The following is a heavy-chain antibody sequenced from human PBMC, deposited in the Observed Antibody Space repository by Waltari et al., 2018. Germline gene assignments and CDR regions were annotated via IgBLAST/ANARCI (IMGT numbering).Heavy chain of an antibody. CDR3: ARHYYDSSGPTGNWFDP. V-gene: IGHV4-38-2*01. CDR2: IYHSGST. CDR1: GYSISSGYY. D-gene: IGHD3-22*01. Sequence: QVQLQESGPGLVKPSETLSLTCAVSGYSISSGYYWGWIRQPPGKGLEWIGSIYHSGSTYYNPSLKSGVTISVDTSKNQFSLKLSSVTAADTAVYYCARHYYDSSGPTGNWFDPWGQGTLVTVSS. J-gene: IGHJ5*02.